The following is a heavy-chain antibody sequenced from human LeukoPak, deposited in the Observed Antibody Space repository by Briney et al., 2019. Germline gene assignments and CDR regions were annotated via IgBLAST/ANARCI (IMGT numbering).Heavy chain of an antibody. J-gene: IGHJ3*02. V-gene: IGHV1-2*06. D-gene: IGHD3-3*01. Sequence: GASVKVSCKASGYTFTGYFMHWVRQAPGQGLEWMGRIHPKSGGANYAQKFQGRVTMTRDTSITTAYMEVSRLRSEDTAVYYCARDLTPRSTAYPGAFDIWGQGTMVTVSS. CDR1: GYTFTGYF. CDR2: IHPKSGGA. CDR3: ARDLTPRSTAYPGAFDI.